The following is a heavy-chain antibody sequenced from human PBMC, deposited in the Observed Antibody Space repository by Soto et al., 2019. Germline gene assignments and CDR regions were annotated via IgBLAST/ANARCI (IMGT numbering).Heavy chain of an antibody. D-gene: IGHD5-12*01. J-gene: IGHJ2*01. Sequence: ASVKVSCKASGYTFTSYAMHWVRQAPGQRLEWMGWINAGNGNTKYSQKFQGRVTITRDTSASTAYMELSSLRSEDTAVYYCARDCSRGGYVDKYLDLWGRGTLVTVSS. V-gene: IGHV1-3*01. CDR2: INAGNGNT. CDR3: ARDCSRGGYVDKYLDL. CDR1: GYTFTSYA.